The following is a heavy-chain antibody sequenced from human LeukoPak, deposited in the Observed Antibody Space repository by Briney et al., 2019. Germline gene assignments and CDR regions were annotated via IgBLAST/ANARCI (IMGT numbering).Heavy chain of an antibody. CDR1: GYTLTELS. CDR2: FDPEDGET. CDR3: AFPTVTTRGYYYYGMDV. V-gene: IGHV1-24*01. J-gene: IGHJ6*02. D-gene: IGHD4-17*01. Sequence: GASVNVSCKVSGYTLTELSMHWVRQAPGKGLEWMGGFDPEDGETIYAQKFQGRVTMTEDTSTDTAYMELSSLRSEDTAVYYCAFPTVTTRGYYYYGMDVWGQGTTVTVSS.